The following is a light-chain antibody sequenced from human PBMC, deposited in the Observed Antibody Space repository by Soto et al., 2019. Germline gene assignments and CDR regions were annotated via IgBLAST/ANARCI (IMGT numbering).Light chain of an antibody. CDR2: QVS. V-gene: IGKV2-30*02. Sequence: DVVLTQSPLSLPVTLGQPASISCKSSESLRHGDTNTYLHWYLQRPGQSPRRLIYQVSNRDSGVPDRFSGSGSGTDFTLRISRMEAEDVGVYYCMQGTHWPPTFGQGTKVEVK. CDR1: ESLRHGDTNTY. CDR3: MQGTHWPPT. J-gene: IGKJ1*01.